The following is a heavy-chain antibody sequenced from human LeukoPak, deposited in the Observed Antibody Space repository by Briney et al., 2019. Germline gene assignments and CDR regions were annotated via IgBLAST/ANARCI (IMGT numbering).Heavy chain of an antibody. V-gene: IGHV1-8*03. Sequence: GASVTVSCKASGYTFTSYDINWVRQATGPGLEWMGWMNPNSGNTGYVQKLQGRVTITRNTYTSTAYMELSSLRSEDTAVYYCARLRGLWFGEYYYMDVWGKGTTVTVSS. D-gene: IGHD3-10*01. CDR3: ARLRGLWFGEYYYMDV. CDR1: GYTFTSYD. J-gene: IGHJ6*03. CDR2: MNPNSGNT.